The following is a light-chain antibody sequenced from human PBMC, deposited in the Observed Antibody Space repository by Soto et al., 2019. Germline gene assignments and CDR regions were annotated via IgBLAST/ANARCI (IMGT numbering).Light chain of an antibody. J-gene: IGLJ2*01. CDR1: SSNIGRKI. V-gene: IGLV1-44*01. CDR2: SNY. Sequence: QPVLTQPPSASGTPGQTVTISCSGTSSNIGRKIVNWYQQLPGTAPKLLIYSNYQRPAGVPDRFSVSKSGTSASLAIRGLQSEDEAEYYCSAWDDSLNGLIFGGGTQLTVL. CDR3: SAWDDSLNGLI.